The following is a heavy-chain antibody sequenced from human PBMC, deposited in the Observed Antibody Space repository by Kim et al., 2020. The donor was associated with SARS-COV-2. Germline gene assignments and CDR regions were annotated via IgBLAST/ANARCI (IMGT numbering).Heavy chain of an antibody. CDR1: GYTFTSYA. CDR2: INAGNGNT. Sequence: ASVKVSCKASGYTFTSYAMHWVRQAPGQRLEWMGWINAGNGNTKYSQKFQGRVTITRDTSASTAYMELSSLRSEDTAVYYCARVSLSMIVVVAPFDYWGQGTLVTVSS. J-gene: IGHJ4*02. CDR3: ARVSLSMIVVVAPFDY. V-gene: IGHV1-3*01. D-gene: IGHD3-22*01.